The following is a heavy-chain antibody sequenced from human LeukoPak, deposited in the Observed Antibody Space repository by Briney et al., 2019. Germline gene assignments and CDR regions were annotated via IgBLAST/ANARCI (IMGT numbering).Heavy chain of an antibody. D-gene: IGHD3-22*01. J-gene: IGHJ4*02. CDR3: AKHARLMIVVVPQYYFDY. V-gene: IGHV3-23*01. CDR2: ISGSGGST. Sequence: PGGSLRLSCAASGFTFSSYAMSWVRQAPGKGLEWVSAISGSGGSTYYADSVKGRFTISRDNSKNTLYLQMNSLRAEDTAVYYCAKHARLMIVVVPQYYFDYWGQGTLVTVSS. CDR1: GFTFSSYA.